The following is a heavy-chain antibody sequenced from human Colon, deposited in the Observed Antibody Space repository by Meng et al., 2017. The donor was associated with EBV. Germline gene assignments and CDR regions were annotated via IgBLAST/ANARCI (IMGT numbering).Heavy chain of an antibody. J-gene: IGHJ4*02. CDR2: IYRGGGA. Sequence: QVQPQESGPGLGGPSGTLSLTCAVSGGCISTSDWWSWVRQPPGKGLEWIGEIYRGGGANYNPSFKSRVTISVDTSNNHFSLKLSYVTAADTAVYCCARVRVIPAAVGFDYWGQGTLVTVSS. D-gene: IGHD2-2*01. CDR1: GGCISTSDW. CDR3: ARVRVIPAAVGFDY. V-gene: IGHV4-4*01.